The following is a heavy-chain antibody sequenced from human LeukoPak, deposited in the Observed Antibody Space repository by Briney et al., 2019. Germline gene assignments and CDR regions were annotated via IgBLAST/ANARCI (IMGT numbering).Heavy chain of an antibody. CDR1: GFTFSSYA. Sequence: GGSLRLSCAASGFTFSSYAMSWVRQAPGKGLEWVSAISGSGGSTYYADSVKGRFTISRDNSKNTLYLQMNSLRAEDTAVYYCAKDQEGYCSSTSCQLYWGQGTLATASS. CDR3: AKDQEGYCSSTSCQLY. D-gene: IGHD2-2*01. J-gene: IGHJ4*02. V-gene: IGHV3-23*01. CDR2: ISGSGGST.